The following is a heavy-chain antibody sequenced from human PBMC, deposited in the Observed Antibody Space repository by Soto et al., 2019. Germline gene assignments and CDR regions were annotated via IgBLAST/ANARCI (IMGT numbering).Heavy chain of an antibody. CDR1: DKTFLSYG. V-gene: IGHV1-18*01. D-gene: IGHD5-18*01. CDR3: ATQIDTVMVFRD. J-gene: IGHJ4*02. CDR2: ISPYNGNT. Sequence: QVQLVQSGAEVKKPGASVKVSCKASDKTFLSYGISWVRQGPGLGLEWMGWISPYNGNTNYAQKLQGRVTMTTDTSTSTAYMELRSLRSDDTAVYYCATQIDTVMVFRDWGQGTLVTVSS.